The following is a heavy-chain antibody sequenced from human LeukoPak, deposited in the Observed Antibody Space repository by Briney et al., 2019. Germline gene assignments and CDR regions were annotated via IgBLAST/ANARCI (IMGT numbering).Heavy chain of an antibody. D-gene: IGHD5-12*01. Sequence: SETLSLTCTVSGASISSYYWSWIRQPPGKGLEWIGYIYYSGSTNYNPSLKSRVTISVDTSKNQFSLKLSSVTAADTAVYYCARDRGEWLRDYGMDVWGQGTTVTVSS. CDR3: ARDRGEWLRDYGMDV. J-gene: IGHJ6*02. CDR1: GASISSYY. V-gene: IGHV4-59*01. CDR2: IYYSGST.